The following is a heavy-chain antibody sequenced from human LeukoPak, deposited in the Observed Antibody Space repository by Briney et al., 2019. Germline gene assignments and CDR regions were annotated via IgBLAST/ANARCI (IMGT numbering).Heavy chain of an antibody. D-gene: IGHD4-17*01. Sequence: SLRLSXAASGFTFSSYWMSWVRQAPGKGLEWVANIKQEGSEKYYVDSVKGRFTISRDNAKNSLYLQMNSLRAEDTAVYYCARDKSYGDSSDYWGQGTLVTVSS. J-gene: IGHJ4*02. CDR3: ARDKSYGDSSDY. CDR1: GFTFSSYW. V-gene: IGHV3-7*01. CDR2: IKQEGSEK.